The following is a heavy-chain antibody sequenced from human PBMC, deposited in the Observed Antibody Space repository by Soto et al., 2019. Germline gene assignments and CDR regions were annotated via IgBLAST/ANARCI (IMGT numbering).Heavy chain of an antibody. J-gene: IGHJ6*02. CDR2: ISGSGGST. D-gene: IGHD3-10*02. CDR1: GFTFSSYA. V-gene: IGHV3-23*01. Sequence: GGSLRLSCAASGFTFSSYAMSWVRQAPGKGLEWVSAISGSGGSTYYADSVKGRFTISRDNSKNTLYLQMNSLRAEDTAVYYCAKDYLYWLFGELPPYYYYGMDVWGQGTTVTVSS. CDR3: AKDYLYWLFGELPPYYYYGMDV.